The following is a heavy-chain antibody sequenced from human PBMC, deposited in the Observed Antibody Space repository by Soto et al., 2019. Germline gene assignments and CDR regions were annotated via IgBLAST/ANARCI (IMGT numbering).Heavy chain of an antibody. V-gene: IGHV1-46*01. J-gene: IGHJ6*04. CDR1: GYTLTSYY. CDR3: ARHICSWSGIGECYYYYGMDV. D-gene: IGHD3-3*01. Sequence: ASVKVSCKASGYTLTSYYMHWVRQAPGQGLEWMGIINPSGGSTSYAQKFQGRVTMTRDTSTSTVYMELSSLRSEDTAVYYCARHICSWSGIGECYYYYGMDVWGKGTTVTVSS. CDR2: INPSGGST.